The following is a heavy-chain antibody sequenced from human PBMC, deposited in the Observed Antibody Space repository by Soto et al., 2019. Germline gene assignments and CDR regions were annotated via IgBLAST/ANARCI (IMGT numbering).Heavy chain of an antibody. D-gene: IGHD2-8*01. Sequence: PGGSLRLSCAASGFTFSSYSMNWVRQAPGKGLEWVSSISSSSSYIYYAGSVKGRFTISRDNAKNSLYLQMNSLRAEDTAVYYCARGHILLMVYAIPVGWFDPWGQGTLVTVSS. CDR1: GFTFSSYS. CDR2: ISSSSSYI. V-gene: IGHV3-21*01. J-gene: IGHJ5*02. CDR3: ARGHILLMVYAIPVGWFDP.